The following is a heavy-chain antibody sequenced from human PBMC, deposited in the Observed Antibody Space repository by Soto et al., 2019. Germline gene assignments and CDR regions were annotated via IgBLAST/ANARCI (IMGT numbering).Heavy chain of an antibody. CDR2: ISGSGGST. V-gene: IGHV3-23*01. CDR1: GFTFDDYA. CDR3: AKDIREYSSGWTYFDY. J-gene: IGHJ4*01. D-gene: IGHD6-19*01. Sequence: GGSLRLSCAASGFTFDDYAMHWVRQAPGKGLEWVSAISGSGGSTYYADSVKGRFTISRDNSKNTLYLQMNSLRAEDTAVYYCAKDIREYSSGWTYFDYWGHGTLVTVSS.